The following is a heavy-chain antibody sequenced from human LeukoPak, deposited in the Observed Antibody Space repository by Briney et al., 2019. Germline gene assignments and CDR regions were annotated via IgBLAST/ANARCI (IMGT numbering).Heavy chain of an antibody. CDR3: ARDNPPPNNWNYEGGFDY. V-gene: IGHV1-46*01. CDR1: GYAFISYY. D-gene: IGHD1-7*01. CDR2: IDPKGGRT. J-gene: IGHJ4*02. Sequence: ASVKVSCKASGYAFISYYMQWVRQAPGQGLEWMGVIDPKGGRTSYAQTFQGRVTMTRGTSTGTVYMELNSLRTEDTAVYYCARDNPPPNNWNYEGGFDYWGQGTLVTVSS.